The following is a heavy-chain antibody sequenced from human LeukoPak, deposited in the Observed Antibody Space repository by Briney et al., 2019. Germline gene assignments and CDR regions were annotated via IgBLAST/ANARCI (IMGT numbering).Heavy chain of an antibody. CDR3: ATRGA. Sequence: GGSLRLSCAASGYFFTSDYMTGVRRAPGKGLEWLSIIFTGSLDGRTAHADSVKGRFTISRDNSANTLYLQMDSLRTEDTATYYCATRGAWGPGTLVTVSS. V-gene: IGHV3-53*01. CDR1: GYFFTSDY. J-gene: IGHJ5*02. CDR2: IFTGSLDGRT.